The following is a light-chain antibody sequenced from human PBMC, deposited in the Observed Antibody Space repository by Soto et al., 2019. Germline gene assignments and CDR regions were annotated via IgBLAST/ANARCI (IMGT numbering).Light chain of an antibody. CDR3: CLYAGSSLYV. CDR1: SSDVGSYNL. V-gene: IGLV2-23*01. J-gene: IGLJ1*01. CDR2: EGS. Sequence: QSALTQPASVSGSPGQSITISCTGTSSDVGSYNLVSWYQQHPGKAPKLMIYEGSKRPSGVSNRFSGSKSGNTAFLTISGLQAEDEADYYCCLYAGSSLYVFGTGTKLTVL.